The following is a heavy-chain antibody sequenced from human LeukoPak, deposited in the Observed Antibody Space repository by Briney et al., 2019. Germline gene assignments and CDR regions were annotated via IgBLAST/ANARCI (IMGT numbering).Heavy chain of an antibody. CDR1: GGTFSSYA. V-gene: IGHV1-69*13. CDR3: ARFAPIVASYYYYYGMDV. CDR2: IIPIFGTA. D-gene: IGHD5-12*01. J-gene: IGHJ6*02. Sequence: GASVKVSCKASGGTFSSYAISWVRQAPGQGLEWMGGIIPIFGTANYAQKFQGRVTITADESTSTAYVELSSLRSEDTGVYYCARFAPIVASYYYYYGMDVWGQGTTVTVSS.